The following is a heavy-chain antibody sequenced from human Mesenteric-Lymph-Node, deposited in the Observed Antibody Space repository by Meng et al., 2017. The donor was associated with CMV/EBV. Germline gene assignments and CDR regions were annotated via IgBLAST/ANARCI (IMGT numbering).Heavy chain of an antibody. Sequence: ASAQVSCKASGYAFVGYYIHWVRRAPGQGLEWMGWDHPNSGGTKSTQKFQGSVTMTSDTSFSTIYLEVGSLTSADTAVYYCARVSGSYLGASDVWGPGTMVTVSS. D-gene: IGHD1-26*01. J-gene: IGHJ3*01. CDR1: GYAFVGYY. CDR2: DHPNSGGT. V-gene: IGHV1-2*02. CDR3: ARVSGSYLGASDV.